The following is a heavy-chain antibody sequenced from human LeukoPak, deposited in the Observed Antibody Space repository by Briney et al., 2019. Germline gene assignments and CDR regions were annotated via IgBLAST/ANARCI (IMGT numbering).Heavy chain of an antibody. J-gene: IGHJ4*02. CDR2: TSSGSSWI. D-gene: IGHD2/OR15-2a*01. CDR3: ARDRFLRRPEPADY. Sequence: GGSLRLSCAASGFTFSDYSMNWVRQTPGKGLEWVASTSSGSSWIYYADSVRGRFTISRDNAKNSLYLQMNSLRAEDTALYYCARDRFLRRPEPADYWGQGTLVTVSS. V-gene: IGHV3-21*04. CDR1: GFTFSDYS.